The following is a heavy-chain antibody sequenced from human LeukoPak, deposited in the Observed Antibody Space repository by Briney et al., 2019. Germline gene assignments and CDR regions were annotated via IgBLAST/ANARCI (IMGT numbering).Heavy chain of an antibody. CDR2: LYSGRST. Sequence: GGSLRLSCAASGFTVSTNYMNWVRQAPGKGLGWVSILYSGRSTYYADSVEGRFIVSRDSSKNTLSLQMNDMRAEDTAVYYCARVGDHFHWYLDLWGRGTLVTVSS. V-gene: IGHV3-53*01. J-gene: IGHJ2*01. D-gene: IGHD3-3*02. CDR3: ARVGDHFHWYLDL. CDR1: GFTVSTNY.